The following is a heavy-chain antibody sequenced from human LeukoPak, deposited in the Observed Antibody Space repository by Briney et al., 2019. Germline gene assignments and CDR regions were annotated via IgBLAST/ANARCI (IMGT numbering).Heavy chain of an antibody. D-gene: IGHD3-22*01. CDR1: GFTFHDYA. CDR3: AKDMGSGYYYLASIDY. J-gene: IGHJ4*02. CDR2: ISWNSGSI. Sequence: PGRSLRLSCAASGFTFHDYAMHWVRQAPWKGLEWVSGISWNSGSIGYAVSVKGRFTISRDNAKNSLYLQMNSLRAEDTALYYCAKDMGSGYYYLASIDYWGQGTLVTVSS. V-gene: IGHV3-9*01.